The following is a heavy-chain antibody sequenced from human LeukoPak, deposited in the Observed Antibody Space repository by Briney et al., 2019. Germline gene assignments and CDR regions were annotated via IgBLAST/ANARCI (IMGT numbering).Heavy chain of an antibody. CDR1: GFTFSSYW. V-gene: IGHV3-7*01. CDR2: IKQDGSEK. J-gene: IGHJ4*02. D-gene: IGHD3-22*01. CDR3: ARYLSYYYDSSGYYYSLLFDY. Sequence: GGSLRLSCAASGFTFSSYWMSWVRQAPGKGLEGVANIKQDGSEKYYVDSVKGRFTISRDNAKNSLYLQMNSLRAEDTAVYYCARYLSYYYDSSGYYYSLLFDYCGQGTLVTVSS.